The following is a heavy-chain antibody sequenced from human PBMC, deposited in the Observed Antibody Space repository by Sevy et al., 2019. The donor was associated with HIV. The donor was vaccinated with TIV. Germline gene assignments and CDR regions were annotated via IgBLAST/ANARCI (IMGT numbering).Heavy chain of an antibody. CDR3: ARVLGLPITIFGVTIRACWFDS. Sequence: ASVKVSCKTSGYTFTSHDINWVRQATGQGLEWMGWINPDTHSVGYTQKFRGRVTMTRNTATGTAYMELSGLQSDDTAIYYCARVLGLPITIFGVTIRACWFDSWGQGTLVTVSS. J-gene: IGHJ5*01. CDR1: GYTFTSHD. D-gene: IGHD3-3*01. V-gene: IGHV1-8*01. CDR2: INPDTHSV.